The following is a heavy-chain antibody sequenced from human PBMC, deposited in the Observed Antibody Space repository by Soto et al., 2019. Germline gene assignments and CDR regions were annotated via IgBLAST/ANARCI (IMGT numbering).Heavy chain of an antibody. CDR1: GGSISSAGHN. J-gene: IGHJ4*02. CDR2: FDYSGST. D-gene: IGHD3-10*01. CDR3: ARYGSGTYYPTTFDY. V-gene: IGHV4-31*03. Sequence: QVQLQESGPGLVKPSQTLSLTCTVSGGSISSAGHNWSWIRQHPGKGLEWIGHFDYSGSTYYNPSLKSRVTISVGTSTTQFSLKLSSVTAADTAVYYCARYGSGTYYPTTFDYWGQGTLVTVSS.